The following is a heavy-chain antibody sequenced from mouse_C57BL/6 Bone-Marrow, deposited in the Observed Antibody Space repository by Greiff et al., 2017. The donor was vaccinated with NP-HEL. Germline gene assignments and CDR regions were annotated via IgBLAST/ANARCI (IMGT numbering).Heavy chain of an antibody. V-gene: IGHV5-4*01. CDR2: SSDGGSYT. CDR1: GSTFSSYA. Sequence: EVMLVESGGGLVKPGGSLKLPCAASGSTFSSYAMSWVRQTPEKRLEWVATSSDGGSYTYYPDNVKGRFTISRDNAKNNLYLQMSHLKSEDTAMYYCARDVRVRRAMDYWGQGTSVTVSS. J-gene: IGHJ4*01. CDR3: ARDVRVRRAMDY. D-gene: IGHD2-14*01.